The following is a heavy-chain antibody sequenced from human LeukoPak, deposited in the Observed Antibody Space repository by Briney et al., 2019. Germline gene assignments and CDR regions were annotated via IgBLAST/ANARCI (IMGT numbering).Heavy chain of an antibody. J-gene: IGHJ4*02. V-gene: IGHV1-24*01. CDR3: AALGREWDIRFPY. CDR2: LDPLAVET. CDR1: GCCLRDSS. D-gene: IGHD1-26*01. Sequence: ASVKVSCKISGCCLRDSSVHWVRQAPGQGLEWMGGLDPLAVETFYAQKFQGRVTMTEDTTTDTAYMELTSLRSEATAVYFCAALGREWDIRFPYWGRGTRVTV.